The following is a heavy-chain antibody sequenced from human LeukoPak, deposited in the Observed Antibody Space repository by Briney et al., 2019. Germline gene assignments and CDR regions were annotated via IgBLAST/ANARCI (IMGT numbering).Heavy chain of an antibody. CDR1: GYTFTGYF. CDR3: ATHRPFDY. V-gene: IGHV1-2*06. J-gene: IGHJ4*02. Sequence: ASVKVPCKASGYTFTGYFMHWVRQAPGQGLEWMGRINPNSGGTNYAQKFQGRVTMARDTSISTAYMELSRLRSDDTAVYYCATHRPFDYWGQGTLVTVSS. CDR2: INPNSGGT. D-gene: IGHD6-6*01.